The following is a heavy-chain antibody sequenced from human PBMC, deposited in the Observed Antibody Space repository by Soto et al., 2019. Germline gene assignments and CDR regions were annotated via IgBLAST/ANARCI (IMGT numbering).Heavy chain of an antibody. Sequence: EVQLVQSGAEVKKPGESLKISCKGSGYSFTSYWIGWVRQMPGKGLEWMGIIYPGDSDTRYSPSFQGQVTISADKSISXAXXQWSSLKASDTAMYYCARSFYYYGSGSYPHDAFDIWGQGTMVTVSS. CDR1: GYSFTSYW. CDR3: ARSFYYYGSGSYPHDAFDI. V-gene: IGHV5-51*03. CDR2: IYPGDSDT. D-gene: IGHD3-10*01. J-gene: IGHJ3*02.